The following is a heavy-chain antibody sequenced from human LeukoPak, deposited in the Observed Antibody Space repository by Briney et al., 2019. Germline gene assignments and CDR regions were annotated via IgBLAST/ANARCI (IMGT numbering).Heavy chain of an antibody. CDR3: AVDIVATYAFDI. Sequence: GGSLRLSWAASGFTFSSYWMHWVRQAPGKGLVWVSRINSDGSSTSYADSVKGRFTISRDNAKNTLYLQMNSLRAEDTAVYYCAVDIVATYAFDIWGQGTMVTVSS. CDR2: INSDGSST. J-gene: IGHJ3*02. D-gene: IGHD5-12*01. V-gene: IGHV3-74*01. CDR1: GFTFSSYW.